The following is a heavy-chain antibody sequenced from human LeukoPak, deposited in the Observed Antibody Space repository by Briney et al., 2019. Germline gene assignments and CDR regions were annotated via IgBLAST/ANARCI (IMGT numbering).Heavy chain of an antibody. V-gene: IGHV4-39*07. J-gene: IGHJ4*02. CDR2: IYYSGST. CDR1: GDSVSSSSYY. CDR3: ARGGQQLSFFDY. Sequence: SETLSLTCTVSGDSVSSSSYYWGWIRQPPGKGLEWIGSIYYSGSTNYNPSLKSRVTMSVDTSKNQFSLKLNSVTAADTAMYYCARGGQQLSFFDYWGQGTLVTVSS. D-gene: IGHD6-13*01.